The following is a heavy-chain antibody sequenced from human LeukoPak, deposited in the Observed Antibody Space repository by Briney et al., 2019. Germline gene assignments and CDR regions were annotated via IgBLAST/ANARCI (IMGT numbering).Heavy chain of an antibody. J-gene: IGHJ4*02. CDR3: ARAGCSVGWYGTIDS. D-gene: IGHD6-19*01. Sequence: SETLSLTCTVSGGSISSGSDYWSWIRQPAGKGLEWIGHIYTSGSTSYNPSLQSRVTISVDTSKHQFSLKVTSVTAADTAVYYCARAGCSVGWYGTIDSWGQGTLVTVSS. V-gene: IGHV4-61*09. CDR2: IYTSGST. CDR1: GGSISSGSDY.